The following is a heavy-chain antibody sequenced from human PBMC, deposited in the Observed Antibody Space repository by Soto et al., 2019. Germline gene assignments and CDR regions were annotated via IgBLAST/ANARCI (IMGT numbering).Heavy chain of an antibody. J-gene: IGHJ4*02. CDR3: AKVRGYDPYCDYDY. V-gene: IGHV3-23*01. Sequence: GGSLRLSCAASGFTFSSYAMSWVRQAPGKGLEWVSAISGSGGSTYYADSVKGRFTISRDNSKNTLYLQMNSLRAEDTAVYYCAKVRGYDPYCDYDYWGQGTLVTVSS. CDR1: GFTFSSYA. CDR2: ISGSGGST. D-gene: IGHD3-3*01.